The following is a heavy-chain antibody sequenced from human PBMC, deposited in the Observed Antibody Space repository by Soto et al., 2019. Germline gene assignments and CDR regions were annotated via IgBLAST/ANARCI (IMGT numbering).Heavy chain of an antibody. CDR2: ISGYNSNT. D-gene: IGHD1-26*01. V-gene: IGHV1-18*01. CDR3: GRERQWEPVPY. J-gene: IGHJ4*02. Sequence: VQLVQSGGEVKQPGASVKVSCRASGYSFCNYGITWVRQAPGQGLEWMGWISGYNSNTNYAQKFEGRVRMTKDTTRSTAYLEVRSLRFDDTAVYYCGRERQWEPVPYWGQGTPVTVSS. CDR1: GYSFCNYG.